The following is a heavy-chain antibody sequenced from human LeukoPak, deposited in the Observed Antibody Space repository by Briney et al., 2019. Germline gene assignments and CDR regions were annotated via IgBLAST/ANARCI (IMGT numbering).Heavy chain of an antibody. CDR2: IYTSGST. CDR1: GGSISSYY. CDR3: ARGVPYCSSTSCYYYMDV. V-gene: IGHV4-4*07. J-gene: IGHJ6*03. D-gene: IGHD2-2*01. Sequence: SETLSLTCTVSGGSISSYYWSWIRQPAGKGLEWIGRIYTSGSTNYNPSLKSRVTMSVDTSKNQFSLKLSSVTAADTAVYYCARGVPYCSSTSCYYYMDVWGKGTPVTVSS.